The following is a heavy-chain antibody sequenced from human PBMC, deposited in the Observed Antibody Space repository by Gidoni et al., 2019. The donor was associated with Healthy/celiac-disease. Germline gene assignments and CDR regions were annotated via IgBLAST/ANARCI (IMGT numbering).Heavy chain of an antibody. V-gene: IGHV1-46*03. CDR2: INPSGGST. D-gene: IGHD5-18*01. Sequence: QVQLVQSGAEVKKPGASVKVSCKASGYTFPSYYMHWVRQAPGQGLEWMGIINPSGGSTSYAQKFQGRVTMTRDTSTSTVYMELSSLRSEDTAVYYCARDSEEAMVPLSGMDVWGQGTTVTVSS. CDR1: GYTFPSYY. CDR3: ARDSEEAMVPLSGMDV. J-gene: IGHJ6*02.